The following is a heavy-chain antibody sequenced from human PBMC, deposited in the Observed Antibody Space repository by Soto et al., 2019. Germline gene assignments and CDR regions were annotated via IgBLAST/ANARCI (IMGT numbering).Heavy chain of an antibody. CDR1: GGSISSGGHS. V-gene: IGHV4-30-2*01. CDR2: IYHSGST. D-gene: IGHD6-25*01. J-gene: IGHJ6*02. Sequence: SETLSLTCAVSGGSISSGGHSWSWIRQPPGKGLEWIGYIYHSGSTYYNPSLKSRVTISVDRSKNQFSLKLSSVTAADTAVYYCAKARGRLYGMDVWGQGTTVTVSS. CDR3: AKARGRLYGMDV.